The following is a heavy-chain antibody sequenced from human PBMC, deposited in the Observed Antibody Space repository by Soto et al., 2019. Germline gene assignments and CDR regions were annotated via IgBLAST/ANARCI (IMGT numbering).Heavy chain of an antibody. J-gene: IGHJ4*02. Sequence: PSETLSLTCAVYGGSFSGHYWSWLRQPPGMGLEWIGEINHSGNANQNPSLKSRVSISVDTSKNQFSLNLGSVTAADTAVYYCARGAVKRDAPDKYYLDSWGQGTLVTVYS. CDR2: INHSGNA. CDR1: GGSFSGHY. CDR3: ARGAVKRDAPDKYYLDS. V-gene: IGHV4-34*01. D-gene: IGHD6-19*01.